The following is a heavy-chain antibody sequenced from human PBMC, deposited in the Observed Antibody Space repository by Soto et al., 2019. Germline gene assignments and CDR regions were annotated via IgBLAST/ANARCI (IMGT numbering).Heavy chain of an antibody. CDR1: GVTFSSSA. D-gene: IGHD1-26*01. J-gene: IGHJ4*02. V-gene: IGHV1-58*01. Sequence: SVKVCSKAPGVTFSSSAVRWVRQARGQRLEWIGWIVVGSGKPNYAQKFQERDTITRDMSTSTAYMELSSLRSEDTAVYYCAADRISGSYFDYWGQGTLVTVSS. CDR2: IVVGSGKP. CDR3: AADRISGSYFDY.